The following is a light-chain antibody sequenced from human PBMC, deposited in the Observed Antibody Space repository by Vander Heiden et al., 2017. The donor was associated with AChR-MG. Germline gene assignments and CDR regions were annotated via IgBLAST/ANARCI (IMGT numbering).Light chain of an antibody. CDR2: EVA. Sequence: QSALTQPASVSGSPGQSITISCTGTSSDVGSYDLVSWYQQHPGKAPKFLIYEVAKRPSGVSSRFSASKSGNTASLTISGLQAEDEADYYCSSFAAGSQWVFGGGTKLSVL. CDR3: SSFAAGSQWV. V-gene: IGLV2-23*02. J-gene: IGLJ3*02. CDR1: SSDVGSYDL.